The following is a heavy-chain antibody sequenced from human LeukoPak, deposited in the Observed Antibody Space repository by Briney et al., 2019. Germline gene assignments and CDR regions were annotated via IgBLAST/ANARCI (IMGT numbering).Heavy chain of an antibody. J-gene: IGHJ4*02. V-gene: IGHV3-11*01. CDR2: ISSVGSST. CDR3: ARARGAGPGAHFDY. D-gene: IGHD3-10*01. Sequence: GGSLRLSCAASGFTFSGDYMSWIRQAPGKGLEWVSYISSVGSSTVYADSVKGRFTISRDNAKNSLFLQMNSLRAEDTAVYYCARARGAGPGAHFDYWGQGALVTVSS. CDR1: GFTFSGDY.